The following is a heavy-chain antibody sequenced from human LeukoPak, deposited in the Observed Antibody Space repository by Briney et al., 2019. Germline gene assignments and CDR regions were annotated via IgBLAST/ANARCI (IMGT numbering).Heavy chain of an antibody. CDR3: ARDLGYCSGGSCYQSLGY. J-gene: IGHJ4*02. V-gene: IGHV4-59*01. Sequence: SETLSLTCTVSGGSISSYYWSWIRQPPGKGLEWIGYIYYSGSTNYNPSLKSRVTISVDTSKNQFSLKLSSVTAADAAVYYCARDLGYCSGGSCYQSLGYWGQGTLVTVSS. D-gene: IGHD2-15*01. CDR1: GGSISSYY. CDR2: IYYSGST.